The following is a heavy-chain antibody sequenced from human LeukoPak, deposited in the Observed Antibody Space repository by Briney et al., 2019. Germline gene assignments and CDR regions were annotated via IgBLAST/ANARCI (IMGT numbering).Heavy chain of an antibody. CDR1: GGSFSGYY. D-gene: IGHD5-12*01. J-gene: IGHJ6*03. CDR3: ARVVYSGYDFRGAMDV. CDR2: IYYSGST. Sequence: PSETLSLTCAVYGGSFSGYYWSWIRQPPGKGLEWIGTIYYSGSTNYNPSLKSRVTMSVDTSKNQFSLKLSSVTAADTAVYYCARVVYSGYDFRGAMDVWGKGTTVTVSS. V-gene: IGHV4-34*01.